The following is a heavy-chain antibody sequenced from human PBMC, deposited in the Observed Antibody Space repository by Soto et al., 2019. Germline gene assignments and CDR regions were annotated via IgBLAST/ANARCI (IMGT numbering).Heavy chain of an antibody. CDR2: ISYDGGNE. CDR3: AKDRYSGTYPTDFDY. V-gene: IGHV3-30*18. CDR1: GFTFSSYG. Sequence: PGGSLRLSCAGSGFTFSSYGIHWVRQAPGKGLEWVALISYDGGNEKYTESVKDRFTISRDDSHNVAYLQMSSLRTEDTAMYYCAKDRYSGTYPTDFDYWGQGXLVTVYS. J-gene: IGHJ4*02. D-gene: IGHD1-26*01.